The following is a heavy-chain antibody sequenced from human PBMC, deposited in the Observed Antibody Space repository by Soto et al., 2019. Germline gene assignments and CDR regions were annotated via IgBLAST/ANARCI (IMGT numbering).Heavy chain of an antibody. V-gene: IGHV3-48*02. CDR1: GFTFSSYS. J-gene: IGHJ6*02. CDR2: ISSSSSTI. Sequence: PGGSLRLSCAASGFTFSSYSMNWVRQAPGKGLEWVSYISSSSSTIYYADSVKGRFTISRDNAKNSLYLQMNSLRDEDTAVYYCARDKKGWELLLYYYYGMDVWGQGTTVTVSS. D-gene: IGHD1-26*01. CDR3: ARDKKGWELLLYYYYGMDV.